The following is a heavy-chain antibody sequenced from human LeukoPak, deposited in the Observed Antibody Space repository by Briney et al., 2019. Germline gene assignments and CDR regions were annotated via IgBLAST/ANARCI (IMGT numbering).Heavy chain of an antibody. D-gene: IGHD5-24*01. CDR3: ARGRWDGYNLLDAFDI. Sequence: GGSLRLSCAASGFTFSSYGMSWVRQAPGKGLEWVSAISGSGGSTYYADSVKGRFTISRDNSKNTLYLQMNSLRAGDTAVYYCARGRWDGYNLLDAFDIWGQGTVVTVSS. CDR2: ISGSGGST. J-gene: IGHJ3*02. CDR1: GFTFSSYG. V-gene: IGHV3-23*01.